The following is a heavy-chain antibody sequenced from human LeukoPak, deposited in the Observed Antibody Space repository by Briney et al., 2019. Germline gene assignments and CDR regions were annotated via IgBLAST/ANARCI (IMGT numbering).Heavy chain of an antibody. D-gene: IGHD3-3*01. CDR2: IKSKTDGGTT. CDR3: TTDHNRITISAVEPY. CDR1: GLTFNNAW. V-gene: IGHV3-15*01. Sequence: GGSLRLSCAASGLTFNNAWMSWVRQAPGKGLEWVGRIKSKTDGGTTDYAAPVKGRFTISRDDSKNTLYLQMDSLKTEDTAVYYCTTDHNRITISAVEPYWGQGTLVTVSS. J-gene: IGHJ4*02.